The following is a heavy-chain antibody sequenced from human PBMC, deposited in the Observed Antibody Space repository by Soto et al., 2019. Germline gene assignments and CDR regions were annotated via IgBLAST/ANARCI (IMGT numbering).Heavy chain of an antibody. V-gene: IGHV4-30-4*01. J-gene: IGHJ6*02. CDR3: ARAYYDILTGQPRGYYYYGMDV. CDR2: IYYSGST. D-gene: IGHD3-9*01. CDR1: GGSISSGDYY. Sequence: SETLSLTCTVSGGSISSGDYYWSWIRQPPGKGLEWIGYIYYSGSTYYNPSLKGRVTISVDTSKNQFSLKLSSVTAADTAMYYCARAYYDILTGQPRGYYYYGMDVWGQGTTVTVSS.